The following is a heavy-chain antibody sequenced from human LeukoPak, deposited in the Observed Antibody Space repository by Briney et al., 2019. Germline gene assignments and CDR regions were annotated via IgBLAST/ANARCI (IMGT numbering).Heavy chain of an antibody. CDR2: ISSSGSTI. V-gene: IGHV3-48*03. J-gene: IGHJ6*02. Sequence: GSLRLSCAASAFTFTSYEMNWVRQAPGKGLEWVSYISSSGSTIYYADSVKGRFTISRDNAKNSMYVQMNSLRAEDTAVYYCARFIVVVTAIPSYYGMDVWGQGTTVTVSS. CDR3: ARFIVVVTAIPSYYGMDV. CDR1: AFTFTSYE. D-gene: IGHD2-21*02.